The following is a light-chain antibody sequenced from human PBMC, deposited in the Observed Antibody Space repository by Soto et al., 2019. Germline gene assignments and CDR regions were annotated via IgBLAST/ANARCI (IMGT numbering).Light chain of an antibody. CDR2: EVN. CDR1: SSDVGGYDY. CDR3: SSYAGSNNLI. V-gene: IGLV2-8*01. J-gene: IGLJ2*01. Sequence: QSALTQPPSASGSPGQSVTISCTGTSSDVGGYDYVSWYQQHPGKAPKLMIFEVNKRPSGVPDRFSASKSGNTASLTVTGXXAEDEADYYCSSYAGSNNLIXGEGTKLTVL.